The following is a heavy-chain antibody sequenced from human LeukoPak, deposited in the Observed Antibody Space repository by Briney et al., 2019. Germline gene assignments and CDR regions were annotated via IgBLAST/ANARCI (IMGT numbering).Heavy chain of an antibody. V-gene: IGHV4-59*01. J-gene: IGHJ5*02. CDR2: IYYSGST. D-gene: IGHD2-2*01. Sequence: SETLSLTCTVSGGSISSYYWSWIRQPPGKGLEWIGYIYYSGSTNYNPSLKSRVTISVDTSKNQFSLKLSSVTAADTAVYYCARPLEPDSDDPFDPWGQGTLVTVSA. CDR1: GGSISSYY. CDR3: ARPLEPDSDDPFDP.